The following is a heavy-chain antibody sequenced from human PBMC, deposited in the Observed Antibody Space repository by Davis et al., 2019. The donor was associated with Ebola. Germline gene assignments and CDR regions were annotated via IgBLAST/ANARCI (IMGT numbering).Heavy chain of an antibody. D-gene: IGHD6-19*01. CDR1: GFTFSSYG. V-gene: IGHV3-33*01. Sequence: PGGSLRLSCAASGFTFSSYGMNWVRQAPGKGLEWVAVIWYDGSNKYYADSVKGRFTISRDNSKNTLYLQMNSLRAEDTAVYYCARDLVVAVAGAMTYYYYGMDVWGQGTTVTVSS. CDR2: IWYDGSNK. CDR3: ARDLVVAVAGAMTYYYYGMDV. J-gene: IGHJ6*02.